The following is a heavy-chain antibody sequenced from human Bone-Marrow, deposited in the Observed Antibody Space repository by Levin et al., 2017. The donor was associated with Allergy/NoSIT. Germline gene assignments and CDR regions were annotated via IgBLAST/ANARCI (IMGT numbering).Heavy chain of an antibody. V-gene: IGHV3-11*01. CDR3: ARDGGIIDY. J-gene: IGHJ4*02. Sequence: RAGGSLRLSCAASGFTFSDYYMSWIRQAPGKGLEWVSYINTAGSTIFYAESVRGRFTISRDNAKNSLYLHMSSLRAEDTAVYFCARDGGIIDYWGQGTLVTVSS. D-gene: IGHD4-23*01. CDR1: GFTFSDYY. CDR2: INTAGSTI.